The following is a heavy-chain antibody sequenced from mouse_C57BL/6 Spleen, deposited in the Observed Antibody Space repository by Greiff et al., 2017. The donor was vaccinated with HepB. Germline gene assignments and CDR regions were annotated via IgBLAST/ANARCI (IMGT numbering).Heavy chain of an antibody. Sequence: QVQLKQSGAELARPGASVKLSCKASGYTFTSYGISWVKQRTGQGLEWIGEIYPRSGNTYYNEKFKGKATLTADKSSSTAYMELRSLTSEDSAVYFCARQKIYYGNYSYAMDYWGQGTSVTVSS. CDR3: ARQKIYYGNYSYAMDY. CDR2: IYPRSGNT. D-gene: IGHD2-1*01. J-gene: IGHJ4*01. CDR1: GYTFTSYG. V-gene: IGHV1-81*01.